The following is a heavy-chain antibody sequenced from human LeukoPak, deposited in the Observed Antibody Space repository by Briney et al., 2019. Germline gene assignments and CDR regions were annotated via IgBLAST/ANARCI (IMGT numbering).Heavy chain of an antibody. CDR1: GYTFSTYG. J-gene: IGHJ4*02. Sequence: GASVKVSCKASGYTFSTYGINWVRQPPGQRLEWMGWINTNNGNTNHAQKFQGRVTMTRDTSTSTAYMELRSLGSDDTAVYYCARKGCIGDCYLFDYWGQGTLVTVSP. D-gene: IGHD2-21*01. CDR3: ARKGCIGDCYLFDY. V-gene: IGHV1-18*01. CDR2: INTNNGNT.